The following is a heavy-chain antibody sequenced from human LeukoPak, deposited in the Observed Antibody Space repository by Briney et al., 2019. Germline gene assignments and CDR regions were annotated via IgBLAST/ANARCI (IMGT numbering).Heavy chain of an antibody. J-gene: IGHJ5*02. D-gene: IGHD2-2*03. CDR2: ISAYNGNT. CDR3: ARAGYCSSTTCSNWFDP. V-gene: IGHV1-18*01. CDR1: GYTFTSYG. Sequence: ASVKVSCKASGYTFTSYGMSWVGQAPGQGLEWMGWISAYNGNTNYAQKLQGRVTMTTDTSTSTAYMELRSLRSDDPAVYYCARAGYCSSTTCSNWFDPWGQGTLVAVSS.